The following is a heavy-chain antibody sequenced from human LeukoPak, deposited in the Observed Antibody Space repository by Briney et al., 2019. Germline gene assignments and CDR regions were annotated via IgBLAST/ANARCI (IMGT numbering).Heavy chain of an antibody. Sequence: SQTLSLTCTVSGASIRNGGYYWSWIRQPPGKGLEWVGHIYYTGSTSYNPSLKSRISISVDTSKNQFSLKLSSVTAADTAVYYCASSLVGYVGSSWYWFDPWGQGTLVTVSS. CDR2: IYYTGST. D-gene: IGHD6-13*01. V-gene: IGHV4-30-4*01. CDR1: GASIRNGGYY. CDR3: ASSLVGYVGSSWYWFDP. J-gene: IGHJ5*02.